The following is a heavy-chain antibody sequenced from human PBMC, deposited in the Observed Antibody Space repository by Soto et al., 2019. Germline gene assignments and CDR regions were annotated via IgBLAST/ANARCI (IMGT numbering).Heavy chain of an antibody. V-gene: IGHV3-30-3*01. J-gene: IGHJ4*02. Sequence: QVQLVESGGGVVQPGRSLRLSCPASGFTFSSYAMHWVRQAPGKGLEWVAVISYDGSNKYYADSVKGRFTISRDNSKNTLYLQMNSLRAEDTAVYYCARARTGYYFDYWGQGTLVTVSS. CDR1: GFTFSSYA. CDR3: ARARTGYYFDY. CDR2: ISYDGSNK. D-gene: IGHD3-10*01.